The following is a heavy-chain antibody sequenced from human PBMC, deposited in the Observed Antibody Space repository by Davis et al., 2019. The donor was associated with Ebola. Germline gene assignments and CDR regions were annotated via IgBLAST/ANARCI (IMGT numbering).Heavy chain of an antibody. Sequence: ESLKISCAASGFTFSSYSMNWVRQPPGKGLEWIGYSHYSGSTNYNPSLKSRVTISTDTSRSQFSLTLSSVTAADTAVYYCARGYSSSWYGEWFDPWGQGTLVTVSS. V-gene: IGHV4-59*01. J-gene: IGHJ5*02. CDR1: GFTFSSYS. CDR3: ARGYSSSWYGEWFDP. CDR2: SHYSGST. D-gene: IGHD6-13*01.